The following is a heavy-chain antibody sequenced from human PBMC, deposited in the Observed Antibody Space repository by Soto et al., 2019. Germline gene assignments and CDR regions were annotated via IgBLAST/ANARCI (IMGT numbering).Heavy chain of an antibody. V-gene: IGHV4-61*01. CDR3: ARVLMGLFDY. CDR1: GGSVSSGSYY. Sequence: PSETLSLTCTVSGGSVSSGSYYWSWIRQPPGKGLEWIGYIYYSGSTNYNPSLKSRVTISVDTSKNQFSLKLSSVTAADTAVYYCARVLMGLFDYWGQGTLVTVSS. J-gene: IGHJ4*02. D-gene: IGHD2-15*01. CDR2: IYYSGST.